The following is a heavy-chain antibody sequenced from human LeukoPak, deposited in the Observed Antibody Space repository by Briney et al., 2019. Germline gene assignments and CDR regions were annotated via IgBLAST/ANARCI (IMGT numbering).Heavy chain of an antibody. V-gene: IGHV3-66*01. CDR3: ARGLEMEVGAMLY. CDR2: IYSGGST. CDR1: GFTVSSNY. Sequence: GGSLRLSCAASGFTVSSNYMSWVREAPGKGLEWVSVIYSGGSTYYADSVKGRFTISRDNSKNTLYLQMNSLRAEDTAVYYCARGLEMEVGAMLYWGQGTLVTVSS. D-gene: IGHD1-26*01. J-gene: IGHJ4*02.